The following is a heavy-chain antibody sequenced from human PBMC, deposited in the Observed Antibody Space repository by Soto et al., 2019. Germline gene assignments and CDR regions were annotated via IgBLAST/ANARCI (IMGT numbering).Heavy chain of an antibody. CDR3: ATVLPLWFGELSGFDP. D-gene: IGHD3-10*01. V-gene: IGHV1-24*01. J-gene: IGHJ5*02. Sequence: GASVKVSCKVSGYTLTELSMHWVRQAPGKGLEWMGGFDPEDGETIYAQKFQGRVTMTEDTSTDTAYMELSSLRSEDTAVYYCATVLPLWFGELSGFDPWGQGTLVTVSS. CDR2: FDPEDGET. CDR1: GYTLTELS.